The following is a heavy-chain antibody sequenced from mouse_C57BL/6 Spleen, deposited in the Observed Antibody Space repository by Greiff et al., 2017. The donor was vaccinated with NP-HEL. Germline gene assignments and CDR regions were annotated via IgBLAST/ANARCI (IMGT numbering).Heavy chain of an antibody. CDR3: ARDPAQATWGRFAY. Sequence: EVKLVESGGGLVKPGGSLKLSCAASGFTFSSYAMSWVRQTPEKRLEWVATISDGGSYTYYPDNVKGRFTISRDNAKNNLYLQMSHLKSEDTAMYYCARDPAQATWGRFAYWGQGTLVTVSA. CDR2: ISDGGSYT. D-gene: IGHD3-2*02. V-gene: IGHV5-4*01. J-gene: IGHJ3*01. CDR1: GFTFSSYA.